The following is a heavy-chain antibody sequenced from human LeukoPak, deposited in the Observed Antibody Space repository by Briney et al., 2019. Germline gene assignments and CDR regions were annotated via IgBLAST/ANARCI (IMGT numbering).Heavy chain of an antibody. V-gene: IGHV4-59*01. CDR3: ARGLTGEFDY. Sequence: SETLSLTCTVSGGSISSYYWSRIRQPPGKGLEWIGYIYYSGSTNYNPSLKSRVTISVDTSKNQFSLKLSSVTAADTAVYYCARGLTGEFDYWGQGTLVTVSS. J-gene: IGHJ4*02. D-gene: IGHD3-10*01. CDR2: IYYSGST. CDR1: GGSISSYY.